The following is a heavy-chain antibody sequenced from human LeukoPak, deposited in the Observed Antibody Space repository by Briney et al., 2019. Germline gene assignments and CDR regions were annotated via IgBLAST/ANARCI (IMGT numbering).Heavy chain of an antibody. Sequence: GGSLRLSCAASGFALSSHWMTWVRQVPGKGLEWVAVVSYDGSNKFYADSVKGRFTISRDNSKNTLYLQMNSLRAEDTAVYYCAKDRGSGYLDYWGQGTLVTVSS. J-gene: IGHJ4*02. V-gene: IGHV3-30*18. CDR1: GFALSSHW. CDR3: AKDRGSGYLDY. D-gene: IGHD6-19*01. CDR2: VSYDGSNK.